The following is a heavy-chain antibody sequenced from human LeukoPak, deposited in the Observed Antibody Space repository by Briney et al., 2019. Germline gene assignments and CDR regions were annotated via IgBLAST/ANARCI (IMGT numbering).Heavy chain of an antibody. Sequence: SETLSLTCTVSGGSISSGDYYWSWIRQPPGKGLEWIGYIYYSGSTYYNPSLKSRVTISVDTSKNQFSLKLSSVTATDTAVYYCARVETSNYYYGMDVWGQGTTVTVSS. CDR3: ARVETSNYYYGMDV. J-gene: IGHJ6*02. V-gene: IGHV4-30-4*02. CDR2: IYYSGST. CDR1: GGSISSGDYY.